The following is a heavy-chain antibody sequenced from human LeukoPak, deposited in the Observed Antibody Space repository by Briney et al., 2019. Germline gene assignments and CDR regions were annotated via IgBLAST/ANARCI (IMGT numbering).Heavy chain of an antibody. D-gene: IGHD3-10*01. CDR2: IKHDGSQK. Sequence: PGGSLRLSCAASGFTFSHYWMSWVRRAPGKGLEGVANIKHDGSQKEHVDSVKGRFTISRDNAKNSLFLQMNSLRAEDTAVYFCARDSSRGDFEYWGQGTLVTVSS. CDR3: ARDSSRGDFEY. V-gene: IGHV3-7*01. CDR1: GFTFSHYW. J-gene: IGHJ4*02.